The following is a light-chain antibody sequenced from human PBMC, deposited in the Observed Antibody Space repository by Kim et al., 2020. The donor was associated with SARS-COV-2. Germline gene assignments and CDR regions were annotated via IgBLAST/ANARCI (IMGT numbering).Light chain of an antibody. CDR2: AAS. V-gene: IGKV1D-12*01. CDR1: QTIANW. Sequence: DIQMTQSPSFVAASVGDRVIITCRASQTIANWLAWYQQRPGKAPSLLIYAASSLQSGVPSRFSGSRSGTDFTLTINNLQPEDFATYYCQQADSFPLTFGGGTKVDIK. CDR3: QQADSFPLT. J-gene: IGKJ4*01.